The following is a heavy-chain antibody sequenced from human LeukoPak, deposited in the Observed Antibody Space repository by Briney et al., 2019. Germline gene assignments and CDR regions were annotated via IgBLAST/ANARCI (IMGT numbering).Heavy chain of an antibody. J-gene: IGHJ4*02. D-gene: IGHD4-17*01. CDR2: IYSGASHT. CDR3: ASARHGDYVWDY. Sequence: GESLQISCKGSGYSFTYWIGWVRQMPGKGLEWMGIIYSGASHTKYSPSFQGRVTISADKSISTAYLQWSSLEASDTAMYYCASARHGDYVWDYWGQGTLVTVSS. CDR1: GYSFTYW. V-gene: IGHV5-51*01.